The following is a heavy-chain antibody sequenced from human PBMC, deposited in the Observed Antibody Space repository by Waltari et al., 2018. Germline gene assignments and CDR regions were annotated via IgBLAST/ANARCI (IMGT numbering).Heavy chain of an antibody. CDR3: ARDTPKYSSSGRGHWYFDL. CDR1: GGTFSSYA. CDR2: IIPILGTA. J-gene: IGHJ2*01. V-gene: IGHV1-69*05. Sequence: QVQLVQSGAEVKKPGSSVKVSCKASGGTFSSYAISWVRQAPGPGLEWMGGIIPILGTANYAQKFQGRVTITTDESTSTAYMELSSLRSEDTAVYYCARDTPKYSSSGRGHWYFDLWGRGTLVTVSS. D-gene: IGHD6-6*01.